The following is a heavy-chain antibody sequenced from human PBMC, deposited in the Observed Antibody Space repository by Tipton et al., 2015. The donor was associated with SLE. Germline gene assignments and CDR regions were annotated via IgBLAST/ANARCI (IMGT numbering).Heavy chain of an antibody. CDR3: ARDYSPYDCGGNGAFDI. J-gene: IGHJ3*02. V-gene: IGHV3-11*06. CDR1: GFTFSDYY. Sequence: SLRLSCAASGFTFSDYYMSWIRQAPGKGLEWVSYISSSSSYTNYADSVKGRFTISRDNAKNSLYLQMNSLRAEDTAVYYCARDYSPYDCGGNGAFDIWGQGTMVTVSS. D-gene: IGHD4-23*01. CDR2: ISSSSSYT.